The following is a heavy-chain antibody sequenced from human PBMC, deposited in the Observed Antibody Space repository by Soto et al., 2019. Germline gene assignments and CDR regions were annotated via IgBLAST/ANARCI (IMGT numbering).Heavy chain of an antibody. D-gene: IGHD2-8*01. Sequence: GGSLRLSCAASGFTFSNVWMNWVRQAPGKGLVWVSRIDSDETVTTYADSVKGRFTISRDNAKNTLYLQMNSLRAEDTDVYYCARAGVTHGFDYWGQGVLVTVSS. V-gene: IGHV3-74*03. CDR1: GFTFSNVW. CDR3: ARAGVTHGFDY. J-gene: IGHJ4*02. CDR2: IDSDETVT.